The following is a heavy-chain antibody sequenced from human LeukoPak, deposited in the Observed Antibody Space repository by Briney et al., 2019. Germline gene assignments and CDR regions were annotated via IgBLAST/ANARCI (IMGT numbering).Heavy chain of an antibody. CDR3: ARDGAIAARLGWYYYGMDV. D-gene: IGHD6-6*01. CDR1: GYTFTSYY. V-gene: IGHV1-46*01. CDR2: INPSGGST. Sequence: ASVKVSCKASGYTFTSYYMHWVRQAPGQGLEWMGIINPSGGSTSYAQKFQGRVTMTRDTSTSTVYMELSSLRSEDTAVYYCARDGAIAARLGWYYYGMDVWGQGTTVTVSS. J-gene: IGHJ6*02.